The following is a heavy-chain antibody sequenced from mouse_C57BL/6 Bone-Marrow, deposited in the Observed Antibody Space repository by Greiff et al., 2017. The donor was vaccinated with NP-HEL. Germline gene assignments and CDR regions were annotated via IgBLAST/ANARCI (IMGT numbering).Heavy chain of an antibody. V-gene: IGHV5-15*01. J-gene: IGHJ4*01. D-gene: IGHD2-1*01. CDR3: ARRGYYGNYYYAMDY. CDR1: GFTFSDYG. CDR2: ISNLAYSI. Sequence: EVKLQESGGGLVQPGGSLKLSCAASGFTFSDYGMAWVRQAPRKGPEWVAFISNLAYSIYYADTVTGRFTISRENAKNTLYLEMSSLRSEDTAMYYCARRGYYGNYYYAMDYWGQGTSVTVSS.